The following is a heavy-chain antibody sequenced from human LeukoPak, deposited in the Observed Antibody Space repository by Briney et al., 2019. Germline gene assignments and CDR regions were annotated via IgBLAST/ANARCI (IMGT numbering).Heavy chain of an antibody. CDR1: GGTFSSYA. V-gene: IGHV1-18*01. CDR3: AREHYDSSGYYQSFDY. D-gene: IGHD3-22*01. Sequence: ASVKVSCKASGGTFSSYAISWVRQAPGQGLEWMGWISAYNGNTNYAQKLQGRVTMTTDTSTSTAYMELRSLRSDDTAVYYCAREHYDSSGYYQSFDYWGQGTLVTVSS. CDR2: ISAYNGNT. J-gene: IGHJ4*02.